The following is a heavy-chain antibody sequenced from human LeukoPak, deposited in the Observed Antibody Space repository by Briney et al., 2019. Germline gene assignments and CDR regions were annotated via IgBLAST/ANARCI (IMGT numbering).Heavy chain of an antibody. CDR3: ATPSNYFDY. Sequence: PGGSLRLSCAASGFTFSSYAMNWVRQAPGKGLEWVSAISGSGGSTYYADSVKGRFTISRDNSRNTLYLQMNSLRAEDTAVYHCATPSNYFDYWGQGTLVTVSS. J-gene: IGHJ4*02. CDR1: GFTFSSYA. CDR2: ISGSGGST. V-gene: IGHV3-23*01. D-gene: IGHD2-2*01.